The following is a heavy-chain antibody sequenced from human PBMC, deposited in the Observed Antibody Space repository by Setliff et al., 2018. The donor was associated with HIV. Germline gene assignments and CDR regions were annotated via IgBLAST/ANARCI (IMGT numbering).Heavy chain of an antibody. V-gene: IGHV4-4*07. CDR2: IYTSGST. Sequence: PSETLSLTCTVSGDSISSYYWSWIRQSAGKGLEWIGRIYTSGSTNDNPSLKSRITISVDTSNNQFSLRLSSVTAADTAVYYCAVDPTSDNSWGYFDRWGQGTLVTVSS. CDR3: AVDPTSDNSWGYFDR. CDR1: GDSISSYY. D-gene: IGHD2-2*01. J-gene: IGHJ4*02.